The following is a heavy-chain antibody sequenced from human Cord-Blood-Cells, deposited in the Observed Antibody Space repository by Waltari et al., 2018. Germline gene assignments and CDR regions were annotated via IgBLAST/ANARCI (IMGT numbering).Heavy chain of an antibody. CDR2: IGTAGDT. V-gene: IGHV3-13*01. Sequence: EVQLVESGGGLVQPGGSLRLSCAASGFTFSSYDMHWVRQATGKGLEWVSAIGTAGDTYYPGSVKGRFTISRENAKNSLYLQMNSLRAGDTAVYYCARDLGDGSSSWYFDYWGQGTLVTVSS. CDR1: GFTFSSYD. J-gene: IGHJ4*02. CDR3: ARDLGDGSSSWYFDY. D-gene: IGHD6-13*01.